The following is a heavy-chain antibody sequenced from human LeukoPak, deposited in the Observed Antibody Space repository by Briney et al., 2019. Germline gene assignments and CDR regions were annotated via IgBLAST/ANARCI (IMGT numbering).Heavy chain of an antibody. CDR3: ARRRTSDTLGSTTYFDAFDV. V-gene: IGHV5-51*01. J-gene: IGHJ3*01. CDR1: GYKFKNYW. D-gene: IGHD4-11*01. CDR2: IYPRDSDV. Sequence: GESLKISCEASGYKFKNYWIAWVRQMPEKGLEWLAIIYPRDSDVRFSPSFQGQVTISADESINTAYLQLRSLKASDTAMYFCARRRTSDTLGSTTYFDAFDVWGQGTMVTVSS.